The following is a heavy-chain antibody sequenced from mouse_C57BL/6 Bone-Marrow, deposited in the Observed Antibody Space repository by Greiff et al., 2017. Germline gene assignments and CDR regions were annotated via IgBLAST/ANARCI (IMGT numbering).Heavy chain of an antibody. CDR3: ASGYYGSCHYWYFDV. D-gene: IGHD1-1*01. Sequence: QVQLQQPGAELVMPGASVKLSCKASGYTFTSYWMPWVKQRPGQGLEWIGEIDPSDSYTNYNQKFKGKSTLTVDKSSSTAYMQLSSLTSADSAVYYCASGYYGSCHYWYFDVWGTGTTVTGSS. CDR1: GYTFTSYW. V-gene: IGHV1-69*01. CDR2: IDPSDSYT. J-gene: IGHJ1*03.